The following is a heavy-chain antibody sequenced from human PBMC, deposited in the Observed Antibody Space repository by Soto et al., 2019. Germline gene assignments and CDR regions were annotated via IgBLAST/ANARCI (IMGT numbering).Heavy chain of an antibody. CDR3: AWSRWIDGFDY. CDR2: IYHSGST. CDR1: SGSISSSNW. V-gene: IGHV4-4*02. Sequence: QVQLQESDPGLVKPSGTLSLTCAVSSGSISSSNWWSWVRQPPGKGLEWIGEIYHSGSTNYNPSLKSRVTLSVDKSKNQFSLKLSSVTAADTAVYYWAWSRWIDGFDYWGQGTLVTVSS. D-gene: IGHD2-2*03. J-gene: IGHJ4*02.